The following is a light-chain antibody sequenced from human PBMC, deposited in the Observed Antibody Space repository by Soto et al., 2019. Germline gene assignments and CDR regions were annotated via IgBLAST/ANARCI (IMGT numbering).Light chain of an antibody. J-gene: IGKJ4*01. CDR3: QEYNYWHPIT. CDR2: DAI. V-gene: IGKV3D-15*01. CDR1: QSVNTY. Sequence: EIVLTQSPGTLSLSPGERATLSCRASQSVNTYLGWYQQKPGQAPRLLIYDAINRATGIPVRFSGSGSGTEFTLTITSLQSEDSAVYYCQEYNYWHPITFGGGTKVDIK.